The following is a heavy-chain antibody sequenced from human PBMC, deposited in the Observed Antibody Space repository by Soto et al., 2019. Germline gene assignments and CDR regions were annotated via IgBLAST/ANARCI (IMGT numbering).Heavy chain of an antibody. CDR3: ARGATAMVTGGYCYDGMDI. D-gene: IGHD5-18*01. J-gene: IGHJ6*04. Sequence: ASVKVSCKASGYTFTSYGISWVRQAPGQGLEWMGWISAYNGNTNYAQKLQGRVTMTTDTSTSTAYMELRSLRSDDTAVYYCARGATAMVTGGYCYDGMDIWGKGTTVTVSS. CDR1: GYTFTSYG. CDR2: ISAYNGNT. V-gene: IGHV1-18*04.